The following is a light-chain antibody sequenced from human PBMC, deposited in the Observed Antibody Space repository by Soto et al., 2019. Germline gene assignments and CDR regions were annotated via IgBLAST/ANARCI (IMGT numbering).Light chain of an antibody. V-gene: IGKV1-5*03. CDR3: QHYNSYSEA. J-gene: IGKJ1*01. Sequence: DIQMTQSPSTLSGSVGDRVTITCRASQTISSWLAWYQQKPGKAPKLLIYKASTLKSGVPSRFSGSGSGTEFTLTISSLQPDGFATYYCQHYNSYSEAFGQGTKVEIK. CDR2: KAS. CDR1: QTISSW.